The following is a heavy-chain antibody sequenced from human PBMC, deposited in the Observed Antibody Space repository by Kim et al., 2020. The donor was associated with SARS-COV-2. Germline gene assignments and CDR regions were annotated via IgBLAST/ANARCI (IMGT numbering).Heavy chain of an antibody. CDR3: TTDWRYDFWGGYYLGLSYYYSGMDV. V-gene: IGHV3-15*01. Sequence: GGSLRLSCAASGFTFSNAWMSWVRQAPGKGLEWVGLIKSKSDGGTTDYAAPVQGRFTISSDESKNTLYLQMNSLKTEDTAVYDCTTDWRYDFWGGYYLGLSYYYSGMDVWGHGTTVTVSS. D-gene: IGHD3-3*01. CDR2: IKSKSDGGTT. J-gene: IGHJ6*02. CDR1: GFTFSNAW.